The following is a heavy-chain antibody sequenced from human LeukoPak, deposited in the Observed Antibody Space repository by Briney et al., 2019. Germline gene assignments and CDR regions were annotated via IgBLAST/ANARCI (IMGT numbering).Heavy chain of an antibody. J-gene: IGHJ5*02. CDR3: ARDRSITMIVAPRSDWFDP. Sequence: ASVKVSCKASGYTFTSYGISWVRQAPGQGLEWMGWISAYNGNTNYAQKLQGRVTMTTDTSTSTAYMELRSLRSDDTAVYYCARDRSITMIVAPRSDWFDPWGQGTLVTVSS. CDR2: ISAYNGNT. D-gene: IGHD3-22*01. V-gene: IGHV1-18*01. CDR1: GYTFTSYG.